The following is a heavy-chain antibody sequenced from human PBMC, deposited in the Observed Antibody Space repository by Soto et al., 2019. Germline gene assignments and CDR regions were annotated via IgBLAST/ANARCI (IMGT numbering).Heavy chain of an antibody. CDR1: GFTFSSYA. J-gene: IGHJ4*02. CDR3: AKDRRNYYGSGSQNAGFDD. Sequence: PGGSLRLSCAASGFTFSSYAMSWVRQAPGKGLEWVSAISGSGGSTYYADSVKGRFTISRDNSKNTLYLQMNSLRAEDTAVYYCAKDRRNYYGSGSQNAGFDDWGQGTLVTVSS. CDR2: ISGSGGST. D-gene: IGHD3-10*01. V-gene: IGHV3-23*01.